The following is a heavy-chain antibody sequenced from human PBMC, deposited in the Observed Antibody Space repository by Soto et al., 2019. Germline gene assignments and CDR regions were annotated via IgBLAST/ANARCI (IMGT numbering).Heavy chain of an antibody. CDR1: GFTFSGHY. V-gene: IGHV3-11*05. J-gene: IGHJ6*02. CDR3: ARDGKGDYEGMAV. CDR2: ISTSSSYR. Sequence: QVQLVESGGGLVKPGGSLRLSCSASGFTFSGHYMSWIRKAPGKGLEWVSYISTSSSYREYAGSVKGRFTISRDKAKKSLFLQMNRLRAHDTAVYYCARDGKGDYEGMAVWGQGTTVTVSS. D-gene: IGHD1-26*01.